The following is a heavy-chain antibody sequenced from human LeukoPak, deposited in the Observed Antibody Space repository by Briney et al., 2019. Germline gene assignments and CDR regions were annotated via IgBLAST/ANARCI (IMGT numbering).Heavy chain of an antibody. Sequence: SETLSLTCTVSGGSISSYYWSWIRQPPGKGLECIGYIYYSGSTNYNPSLKSRVTISVDTSKNQFSLKLSSVTAADTAVYYCARDSTPYSSGWYRDAFDIWGQGTMVTVSS. V-gene: IGHV4-59*01. CDR3: ARDSTPYSSGWYRDAFDI. J-gene: IGHJ3*02. CDR2: IYYSGST. CDR1: GGSISSYY. D-gene: IGHD6-19*01.